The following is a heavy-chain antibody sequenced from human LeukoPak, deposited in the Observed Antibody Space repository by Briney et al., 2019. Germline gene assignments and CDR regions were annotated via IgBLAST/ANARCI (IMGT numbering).Heavy chain of an antibody. CDR3: VRDYYGSGTYQGNYYYGMDV. D-gene: IGHD3-10*01. Sequence: GGSLTLSCAASGFPFRQYAMSWVRQAPGKGLEWVSCISCSGDDTYYTDSEKGRFTISRENSNNTMYLQTNNLRSEDTAVYFCVRDYYGSGTYQGNYYYGMDVWGHGTTVTVSS. CDR1: GFPFRQYA. V-gene: IGHV3-23*01. CDR2: ISCSGDDT. J-gene: IGHJ6*02.